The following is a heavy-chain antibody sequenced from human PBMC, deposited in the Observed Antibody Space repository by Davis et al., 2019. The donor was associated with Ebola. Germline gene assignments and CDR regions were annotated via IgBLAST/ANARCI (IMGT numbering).Heavy chain of an antibody. V-gene: IGHV3-30*04. J-gene: IGHJ5*01. CDR3: ARDGRYCLSISCRPYNWFDS. D-gene: IGHD2-2*01. Sequence: PGGSLRLSCAASGFTFSNYAMHWVRQAPGKGLEWVAVISYDGSDKYYADSVKGRFTISRDNSKNTLYLQMSTLRGEDTAVYYCARDGRYCLSISCRPYNWFDSWGQGTLVTVSS. CDR2: ISYDGSDK. CDR1: GFTFSNYA.